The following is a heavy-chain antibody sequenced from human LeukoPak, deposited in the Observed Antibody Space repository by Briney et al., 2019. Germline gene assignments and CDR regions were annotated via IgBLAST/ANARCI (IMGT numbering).Heavy chain of an antibody. D-gene: IGHD3-22*01. CDR3: ARPYYYDSSGYLDAFYI. CDR1: CGSISSSSYY. Sequence: PSETLSLTCTVSCGSISSSSYYWGRIRQPPGKGLEWIGSIYYSGSTYYNPSLKSRVTISVDTSKNQFSLKLSSVTAADTAVYYCARPYYYDSSGYLDAFYIWGQGTMVTVSS. J-gene: IGHJ3*02. CDR2: IYYSGST. V-gene: IGHV4-39*01.